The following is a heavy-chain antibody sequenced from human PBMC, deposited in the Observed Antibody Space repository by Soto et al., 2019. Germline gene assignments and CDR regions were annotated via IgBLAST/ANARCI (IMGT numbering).Heavy chain of an antibody. V-gene: IGHV1-46*04. J-gene: IGHJ6*02. D-gene: IGHD6-25*01. CDR1: GYTFTSHH. CDR2: VNPSGVKI. CDR3: ASLPLSESQPMAAPDEAAVHV. Sequence: QVQLVQSGAEVKKPGASVKVSCKASGYTFTSHHIHWVRQAPGQGLEGMGIVNPSGVKIIYAQKLQARVTVMRDTATSTVNMSLRRRSSEDAAVYFCASLPLSESQPMAAPDEAAVHVWGQGTTVIVSS.